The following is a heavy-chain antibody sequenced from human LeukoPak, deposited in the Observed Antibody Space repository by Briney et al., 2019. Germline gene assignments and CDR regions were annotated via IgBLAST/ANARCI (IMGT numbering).Heavy chain of an antibody. J-gene: IGHJ6*03. CDR3: ARGHDYGDYGGYYYYMDV. V-gene: IGHV4-59*01. Sequence: SETLSLTCTVSGGSISSYYWSWIRQPPGKGLEWIGYIYYSGSTNYNPSLKSRVTISVDTSKNQFSLKLSSVTAADTAVYYCARGHDYGDYGGYYYYMDVWDKGTTVTVSS. D-gene: IGHD4-17*01. CDR2: IYYSGST. CDR1: GGSISSYY.